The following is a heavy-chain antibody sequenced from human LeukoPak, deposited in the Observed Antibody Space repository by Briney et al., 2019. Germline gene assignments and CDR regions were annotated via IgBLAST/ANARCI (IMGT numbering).Heavy chain of an antibody. D-gene: IGHD3-10*01. J-gene: IGHJ4*02. CDR2: MNPNSGNT. Sequence: ASVKVSCKASGYTFTSYDINWVRQATGQGLEWMGWMNPNSGNTGYAQKFQGRVTMTRNTSISTAYMELSSLRSEDTAVYYCARGIRHYYGSGSYSIGMIWGRGTLVTVSS. CDR1: GYTFTSYD. V-gene: IGHV1-8*01. CDR3: ARGIRHYYGSGSYSIGMI.